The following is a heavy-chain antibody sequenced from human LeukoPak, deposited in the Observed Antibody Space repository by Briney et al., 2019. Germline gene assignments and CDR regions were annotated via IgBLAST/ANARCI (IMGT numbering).Heavy chain of an antibody. CDR3: ARADWDTAMIDY. CDR1: GFTFSDYV. D-gene: IGHD5-18*01. Sequence: GGSLRLSCAASGFTFSDYVMIWVRQAPGKGPEWVSSITSSSSYIYYADSVKGRFTISRDNAKNSLYLQMNSLRAEDTAVYYCARADWDTAMIDYWGQGTLVTVSS. J-gene: IGHJ4*02. V-gene: IGHV3-21*01. CDR2: ITSSSSYI.